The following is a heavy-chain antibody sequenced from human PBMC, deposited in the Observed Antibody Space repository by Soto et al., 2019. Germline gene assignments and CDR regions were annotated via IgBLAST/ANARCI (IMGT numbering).Heavy chain of an antibody. CDR2: IVVGSGNT. Sequence: SVKVSCKASGFTFTSSAMQWVRQARGQRLEWIGWIVVGSGNTNYAQKFQERVTISVDTSKNQFSLKLSSVTAADTAVYYCASSYDSNAFDIWGQGTMVTVSS. D-gene: IGHD5-12*01. J-gene: IGHJ3*02. CDR1: GFTFTSSA. CDR3: ASSYDSNAFDI. V-gene: IGHV1-58*02.